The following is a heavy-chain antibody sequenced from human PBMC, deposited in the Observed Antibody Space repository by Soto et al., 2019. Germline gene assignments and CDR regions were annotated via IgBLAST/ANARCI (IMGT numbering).Heavy chain of an antibody. CDR1: GVSISSGGYY. V-gene: IGHV4-31*03. Sequence: QVQLQESGPGLVKTSQTLSLTCTVSGVSISSGGYYWSWIRQHPGKGLEWIGYSYYTGTTYSNPSLKSRVTISVDTAKNQFSLNLSSVTDADTAVYYCARQPDYWGQGTLVTVSS. CDR3: ARQPDY. CDR2: SYYTGTT. J-gene: IGHJ4*02.